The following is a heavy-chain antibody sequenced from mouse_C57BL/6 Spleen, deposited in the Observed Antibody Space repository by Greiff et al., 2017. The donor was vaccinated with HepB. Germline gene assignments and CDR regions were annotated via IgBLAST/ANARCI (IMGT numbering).Heavy chain of an antibody. CDR3: ALITTVVAPYYFDY. J-gene: IGHJ2*01. Sequence: VQLQQSVAELVRPGASVKLSCTASGFNIKNTYMHWVKQRPEQGLEWIGRIDPANGNTKYAPTFQGKATITADTSSNTAYLQLSSLTSNDTSIYYCALITTVVAPYYFDYGGQGTTLTVSS. V-gene: IGHV14-3*01. CDR2: IDPANGNT. D-gene: IGHD1-1*01. CDR1: GFNIKNTY.